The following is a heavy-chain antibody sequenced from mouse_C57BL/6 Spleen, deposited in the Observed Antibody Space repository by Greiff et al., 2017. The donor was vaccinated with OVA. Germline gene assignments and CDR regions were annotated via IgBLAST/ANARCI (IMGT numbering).Heavy chain of an antibody. CDR1: GYTFTSYW. V-gene: IGHV1-64*01. D-gene: IGHD2-4*01. J-gene: IGHJ3*01. Sequence: QVQLQQPGAELVKPGASVKLSCKASGYTFTSYWMHWVKQRPGQGLEWIGMIHPNSGSTNYNEKFKSKATLTVDKSSSTAYMQLSSLTSEDSAVYYCARRVDDYEGFAYWGQGTLVTVSA. CDR3: ARRVDDYEGFAY. CDR2: IHPNSGST.